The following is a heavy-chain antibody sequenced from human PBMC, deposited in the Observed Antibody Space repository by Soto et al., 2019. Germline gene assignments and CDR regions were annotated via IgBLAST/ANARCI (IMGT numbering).Heavy chain of an antibody. CDR3: ARSVTP. D-gene: IGHD3-10*01. V-gene: IGHV4-31*03. J-gene: IGHJ5*02. Sequence: SETLSLTCTVSGGSISSGGYYWNGIRHHPGKGLEWIGYIYYSGSTYYNPSLKSRVTISVDTSKNQFSLKLTSVTAADTAVYYCARSVTPWGQGTLVTVSS. CDR1: GGSISSGGYY. CDR2: IYYSGST.